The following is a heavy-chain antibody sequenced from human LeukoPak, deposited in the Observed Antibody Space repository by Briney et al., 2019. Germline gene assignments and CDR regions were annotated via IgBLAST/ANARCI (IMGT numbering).Heavy chain of an antibody. D-gene: IGHD4-23*01. CDR2: ISYDGSNK. Sequence: GGSLRLSCAASGFTFSSYAMHWVRQAPGKGLEWAAVISYDGSNKYYADSVKGRFTISRDNSKNTLYLQMNSLRAEDTAVYYCARGLPTVETLTPPPRWGQGIVVTVSS. J-gene: IGHJ4*02. CDR3: ARGLPTVETLTPPPR. CDR1: GFTFSSYA. V-gene: IGHV3-30*19.